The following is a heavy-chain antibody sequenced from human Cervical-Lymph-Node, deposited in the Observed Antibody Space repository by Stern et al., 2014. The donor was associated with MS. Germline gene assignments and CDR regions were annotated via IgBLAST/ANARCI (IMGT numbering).Heavy chain of an antibody. Sequence: VQLLQSGAEVRKPGSSVKVSCKASGGTFSSYAISWVRQAPGQGLEWMGGIIPVFGTADNAQKFQGRLTITADDSTSTAYMELSSLRSEDTAVYYCATTNYYDSSGCYSRFDYWGQGTLVTVSS. CDR3: ATTNYYDSSGCYSRFDY. CDR2: IIPVFGTA. CDR1: GGTFSSYA. V-gene: IGHV1-69*01. J-gene: IGHJ4*02. D-gene: IGHD3-22*01.